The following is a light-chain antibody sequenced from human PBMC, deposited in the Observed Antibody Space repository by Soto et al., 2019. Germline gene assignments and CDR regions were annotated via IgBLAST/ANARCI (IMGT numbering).Light chain of an antibody. CDR2: AAS. J-gene: IGKJ1*01. Sequence: DIQMTQSPSSLSASVGDRVTITCRASQSISIYLNWYQQKPGRSPKLLISAASILQSGVPSRFSGSGSGTDFTLTISSLQPEDFATYYCQQSFSIPSWTFGQGTKVEI. CDR3: QQSFSIPSWT. CDR1: QSISIY. V-gene: IGKV1-39*01.